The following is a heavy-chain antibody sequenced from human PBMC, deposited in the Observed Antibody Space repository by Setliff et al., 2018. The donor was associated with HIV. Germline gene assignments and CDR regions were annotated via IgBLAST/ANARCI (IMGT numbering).Heavy chain of an antibody. CDR2: INSASGGT. V-gene: IGHV1-2*02. CDR3: ARDYIHVFDI. J-gene: IGHJ3*02. Sequence: GASVKVSCKASGYTFTDYYIHWVRQAPGQGLEWMGWINSASGGTNYAQNFRGRVTVTRDTSINTAYVELNSLKSDDTAVYYCARDYIHVFDIWGQGTMVTVSS. CDR1: GYTFTDYY.